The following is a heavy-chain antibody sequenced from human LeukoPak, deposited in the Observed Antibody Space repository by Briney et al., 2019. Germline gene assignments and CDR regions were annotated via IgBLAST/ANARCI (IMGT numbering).Heavy chain of an antibody. V-gene: IGHV3-20*04. CDR1: GFTFDDYG. Sequence: GGSLRLSCAASGFTFDDYGMSWVRQAPGKGLGWVSGINWNGGSAGYADSVKGRFTISRDNAKNSLYLQMNSLRAEDTALYYCARRTGYYYDSSGYYYFDYWGQGTLVTVSS. CDR3: ARRTGYYYDSSGYYYFDY. CDR2: INWNGGSA. D-gene: IGHD3-22*01. J-gene: IGHJ4*02.